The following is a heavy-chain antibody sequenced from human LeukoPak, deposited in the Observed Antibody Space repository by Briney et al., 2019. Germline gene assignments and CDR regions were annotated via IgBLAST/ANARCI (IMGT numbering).Heavy chain of an antibody. V-gene: IGHV3-30-3*01. J-gene: IGHJ4*02. CDR1: GFTFSNYA. Sequence: GGSLRLSCAASGFTFSNYAMHWVRQALGKGLEWVAVISFYGTNKYYANSVQGRFTISRDNSKNTLYLQMNSLRAEDTALYYCARDMYDNGWSSFDYWGQGTLVTVSS. D-gene: IGHD3-10*01. CDR2: ISFYGTNK. CDR3: ARDMYDNGWSSFDY.